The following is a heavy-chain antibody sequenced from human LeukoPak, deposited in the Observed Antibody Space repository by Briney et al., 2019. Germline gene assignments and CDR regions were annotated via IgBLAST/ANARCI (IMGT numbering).Heavy chain of an antibody. V-gene: IGHV4-59*01. CDR2: IYYSGST. Sequence: SETLSLTCTVSGGSISTYYWSWIRQPPGKGLERIGYIYYSGSTNYNPSLKSRVTISVDTSKNQFSLKLSSVTAADTAVYYCARGATSLSYFDSRGQGTLVTVSS. CDR3: ARGATSLSYFDS. J-gene: IGHJ4*02. CDR1: GGSISTYY. D-gene: IGHD2/OR15-2a*01.